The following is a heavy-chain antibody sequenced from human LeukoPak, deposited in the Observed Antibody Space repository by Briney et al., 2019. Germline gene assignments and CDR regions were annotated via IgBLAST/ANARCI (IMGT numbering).Heavy chain of an antibody. CDR3: TTLEVAGPVDY. J-gene: IGHJ4*02. Sequence: ASVKVSCKTSGYTFTGYYMHWVRQAPGQGLEWMGWINPNSGGTNYAQKFQGRVTMTRDTSISTAYMELSRLRSDDTDVYYCTTLEVAGPVDYWGQGTLVTVSS. CDR2: INPNSGGT. V-gene: IGHV1-2*02. D-gene: IGHD6-19*01. CDR1: GYTFTGYY.